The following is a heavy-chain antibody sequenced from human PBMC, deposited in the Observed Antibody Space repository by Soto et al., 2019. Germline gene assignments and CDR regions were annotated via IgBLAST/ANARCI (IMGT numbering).Heavy chain of an antibody. CDR3: AAGHQTYGPDAFDI. CDR1: GFTFISSA. V-gene: IGHV1-58*01. D-gene: IGHD4-17*01. Sequence: ASVKVSCKASGFTFISSAVQWVRQARGQRLEWIGWIVVGSGNTNYAQKFQERVTITRDMSTSTAYMELSSLRSEDTAVYYCAAGHQTYGPDAFDIWGQGTMVTVSS. CDR2: IVVGSGNT. J-gene: IGHJ3*02.